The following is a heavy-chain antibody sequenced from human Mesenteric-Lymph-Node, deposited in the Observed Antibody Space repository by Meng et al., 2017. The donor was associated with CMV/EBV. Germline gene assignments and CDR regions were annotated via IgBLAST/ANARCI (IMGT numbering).Heavy chain of an antibody. V-gene: IGHV1-8*03. CDR2: MNPNSGNT. D-gene: IGHD4-23*01. CDR1: GYTFTSYD. CDR3: ASRPRGVVTPGLHY. J-gene: IGHJ4*02. Sequence: ASVKVSCKASGYTFTSYDINWVRQATGQGLEWMGWMNPNSGNTGYAQKFQGRVTITRNTSISTAYMELSSLRSEDTAVYYCASRPRGVVTPGLHYWGQGTLVTVSS.